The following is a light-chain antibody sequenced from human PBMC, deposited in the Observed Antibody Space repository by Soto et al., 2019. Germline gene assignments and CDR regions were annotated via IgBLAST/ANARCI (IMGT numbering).Light chain of an antibody. J-gene: IGLJ2*01. V-gene: IGLV2-14*01. CDR3: SSYTSSSTLYVV. CDR1: SIDVGGYNY. CDR2: DVS. Sequence: QSALTQPASVSGSPGQSITISCTGTSIDVGGYNYVSWYQQHPGKAPKLMIYDVSTRPSGVSNRFSGSKSGNTASLTISGLQAEDEADYYCSSYTSSSTLYVVFGGGTKLTVL.